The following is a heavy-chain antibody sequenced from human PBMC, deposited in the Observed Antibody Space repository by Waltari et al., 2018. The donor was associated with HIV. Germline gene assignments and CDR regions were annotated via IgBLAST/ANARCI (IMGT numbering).Heavy chain of an antibody. J-gene: IGHJ4*02. CDR3: ARARLLSREPFDY. D-gene: IGHD4-17*01. Sequence: QVQLQQWGAGLLKPSETLSLTCAVYGGSFSGYYWSWIRQPPGKGLEWIGEINHSGSTNYNPSLKSRVTISVDTSKNQFSLKLSSVTAADTAVYYCARARLLSREPFDYWGQGTLVTVSS. V-gene: IGHV4-34*01. CDR2: INHSGST. CDR1: GGSFSGYY.